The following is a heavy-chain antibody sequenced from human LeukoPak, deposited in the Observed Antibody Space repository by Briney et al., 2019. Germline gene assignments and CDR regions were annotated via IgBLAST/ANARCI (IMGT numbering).Heavy chain of an antibody. Sequence: GASVKVSCKASGYTFTSYGISWVRQAPGQGLEWMGWINPNSGGTNYAQKFQGRVTMTRDTSISTAYMELSRLRSDDTAVYYCATRDTVTFDYWGQGTLVTVSS. CDR2: INPNSGGT. J-gene: IGHJ4*02. CDR1: GYTFTSYG. D-gene: IGHD4-11*01. V-gene: IGHV1-2*02. CDR3: ATRDTVTFDY.